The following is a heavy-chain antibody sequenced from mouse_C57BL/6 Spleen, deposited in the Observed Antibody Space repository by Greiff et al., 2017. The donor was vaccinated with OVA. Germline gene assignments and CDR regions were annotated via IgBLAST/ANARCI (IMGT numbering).Heavy chain of an antibody. D-gene: IGHD2-5*01. CDR3: ARYYSNYWYFDV. J-gene: IGHJ1*03. CDR1: GYAFSSSW. CDR2: IYPGDGDT. Sequence: VQRVESGPELVKPGASVKISCKASGYAFSSSWMNWVKQRPGKGLEWIGRIYPGDGDTNYNGKFKGKATLTADKSSSTAYMQLSSLTSEDSAVYFCARYYSNYWYFDVWGTGTTVTVSS. V-gene: IGHV1-82*01.